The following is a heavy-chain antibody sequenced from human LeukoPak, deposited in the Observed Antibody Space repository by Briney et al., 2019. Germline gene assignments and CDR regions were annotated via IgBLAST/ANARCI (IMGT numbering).Heavy chain of an antibody. V-gene: IGHV1-69*06. D-gene: IGHD2-15*01. CDR1: GGTFSSYA. Sequence: GSSVKVSCKASGGTFSSYAISWVRQAPGQGLEWMGGIIPIFGTANYAQKFQGRVTITADKSTSTAYMELSSLRSEDTAVYYCASLGYCSGGSCYGYYYYYMDVWGKGTTVTVSS. J-gene: IGHJ6*03. CDR3: ASLGYCSGGSCYGYYYYYMDV. CDR2: IIPIFGTA.